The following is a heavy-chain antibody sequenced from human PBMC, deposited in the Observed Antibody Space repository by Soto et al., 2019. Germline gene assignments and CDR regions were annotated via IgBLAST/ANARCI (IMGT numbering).Heavy chain of an antibody. CDR1: GFTFSSYW. Sequence: EVQLVXXXXGXVQPGXSXXXSXAASGFTFSSYWMSWVRQAPGKGLEWVANIKQDGSEKYYVDSVKGRFTISRDNAKNSLYLQMNSLRAEDTAVYYCARGLVRGDYWGQGTLVTVSS. J-gene: IGHJ4*02. CDR2: IKQDGSEK. CDR3: ARGLVRGDY. D-gene: IGHD6-13*01. V-gene: IGHV3-7*01.